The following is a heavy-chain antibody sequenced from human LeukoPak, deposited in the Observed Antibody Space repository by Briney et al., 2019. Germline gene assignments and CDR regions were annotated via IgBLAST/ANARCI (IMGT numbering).Heavy chain of an antibody. V-gene: IGHV1-2*02. Sequence: RASVKVSCKASGYTFTGYYMHWVRQAPGQGLEWMGWINPNSGGTNYAQKFQGGVTMTRDTSISTAYMELSRLRSDDTAVYYCARADRPDYYESVWGQGTTVTVSS. CDR1: GYTFTGYY. CDR3: ARADRPDYYESV. J-gene: IGHJ6*02. CDR2: INPNSGGT. D-gene: IGHD3-22*01.